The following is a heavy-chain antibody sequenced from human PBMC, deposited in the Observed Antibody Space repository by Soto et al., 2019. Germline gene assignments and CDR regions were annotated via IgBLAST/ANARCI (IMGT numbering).Heavy chain of an antibody. CDR2: IYYSGST. CDR1: GGSISSGGYY. CDR3: ARDLGSSSTSCYGWFDP. J-gene: IGHJ5*02. Sequence: QVQLQESGPGLVKPSQTLSLTCTVSGGSISSGGYYWSWIRQHPGKGLEWIGYIYYSGSTYYNPSLKSRVTISVDTSKNQFSLKLISVTAADTAVYYCARDLGSSSTSCYGWFDPWGQGTLVTVSS. D-gene: IGHD2-2*01. V-gene: IGHV4-31*03.